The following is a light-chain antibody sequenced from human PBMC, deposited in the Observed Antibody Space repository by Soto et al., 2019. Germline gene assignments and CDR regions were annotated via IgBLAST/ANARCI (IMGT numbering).Light chain of an antibody. CDR1: QRVSRN. V-gene: IGKV3-15*01. CDR2: GAS. CDR3: QQYNNWPPIT. Sequence: EIVMTQSPATLACSPGERATLSCGASQRVSRNLAWYRHKPGQAPRLLIYGASTRATGIPARFSGSGSGTAFTLTLSSLQSEDFAVYYCQQYNNWPPITFGQGTRLETK. J-gene: IGKJ5*01.